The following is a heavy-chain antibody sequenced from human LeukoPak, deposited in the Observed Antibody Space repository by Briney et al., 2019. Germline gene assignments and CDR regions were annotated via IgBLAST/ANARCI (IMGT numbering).Heavy chain of an antibody. V-gene: IGHV4-59*01. D-gene: IGHD6-13*01. CDR2: IYYSGST. J-gene: IGHJ4*02. CDR3: AWGPYSSKYDS. Sequence: SETLSLTCTVSGGSISSSYWSWIRQPPGKGLEWIGYIYYSGSTNYNPSLKSRVTMSVDTSKNQFSLNLSSVTAADTAVYSCAWGPYSSKYDSWGQGTVVTVSS. CDR1: GGSISSSY.